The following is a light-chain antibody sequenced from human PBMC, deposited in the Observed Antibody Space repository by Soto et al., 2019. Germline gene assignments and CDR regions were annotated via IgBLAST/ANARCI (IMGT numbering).Light chain of an antibody. J-gene: IGKJ1*01. V-gene: IGKV3-11*01. Sequence: EILLTQSPATLSLSPGERATLSCRASQSVSSYLAWYQQKPGQAPRLLIYDASNRATGIPARFSGSGSGTDFTLTISSLEPEDFAVYYCQQRSNWPRTFAQRTKVAIK. CDR2: DAS. CDR1: QSVSSY. CDR3: QQRSNWPRT.